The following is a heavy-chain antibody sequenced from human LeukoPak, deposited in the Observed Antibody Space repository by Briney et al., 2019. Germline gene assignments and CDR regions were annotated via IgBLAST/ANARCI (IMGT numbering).Heavy chain of an antibody. V-gene: IGHV4-34*01. D-gene: IGHD3-16*02. CDR1: GGSFSAFH. Sequence: PSETLSLTCAVYGGSFSAFHWNWIRQSPAKGLEWLGEMKQSGTPRYNPSLQSRVTISVDKSKNQFSLNVRSVTAADTAVYYCASRPFLYRFRTYFDNWAQGTLVTVSS. CDR3: ASRPFLYRFRTYFDN. J-gene: IGHJ4*02. CDR2: MKQSGTP.